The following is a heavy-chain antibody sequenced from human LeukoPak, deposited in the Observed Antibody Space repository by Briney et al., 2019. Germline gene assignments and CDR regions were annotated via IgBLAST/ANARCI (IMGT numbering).Heavy chain of an antibody. Sequence: PGGSLRLSCAASRFTFNSYEMNWVRQAPGKGLEWVSYISSSGGTIYYADSVKGRFTISRDNSKNTLYLQMNSLRAEDTAVYYCAKDRHSYGYDAFDIWGQGTMVTVSS. CDR3: AKDRHSYGYDAFDI. V-gene: IGHV3-48*03. CDR2: ISSSGGTI. D-gene: IGHD5-18*01. CDR1: RFTFNSYE. J-gene: IGHJ3*02.